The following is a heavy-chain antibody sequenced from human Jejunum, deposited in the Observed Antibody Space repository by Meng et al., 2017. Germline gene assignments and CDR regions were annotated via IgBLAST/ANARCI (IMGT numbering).Heavy chain of an antibody. J-gene: IGHJ5*02. Sequence: VQRLQSGHSLGKLSATLYLTCAASCGSISDSNWLSSVRQPLGKALEWIGEIYQTGTTNYNPSLKSRVTMSLDKSKNQFSLELTSVTAADTAVYYCARDLLGPAIAATGWFDPRGQGTLVTVSS. D-gene: IGHD6-13*01. CDR3: ARDLLGPAIAATGWFDP. CDR2: IYQTGTT. CDR1: CGSISDSNW. V-gene: IGHV4-4*02.